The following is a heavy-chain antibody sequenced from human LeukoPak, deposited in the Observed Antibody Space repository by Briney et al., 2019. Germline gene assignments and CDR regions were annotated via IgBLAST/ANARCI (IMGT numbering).Heavy chain of an antibody. CDR2: ISYDGSNK. D-gene: IGHD3-3*01. V-gene: IGHV3-30-3*01. Sequence: GGSLSLTCAASGFTFSSYAMHWVRQAPGKGLEWVAVISYDGSNKYYADSVKGRFTISRDTSKNTLYLQMNSLRAEDTAVYYCARDLNYDFWSGYYPPTPYYYYGMDVWGQGTTVTVSS. CDR3: ARDLNYDFWSGYYPPTPYYYYGMDV. CDR1: GFTFSSYA. J-gene: IGHJ6*02.